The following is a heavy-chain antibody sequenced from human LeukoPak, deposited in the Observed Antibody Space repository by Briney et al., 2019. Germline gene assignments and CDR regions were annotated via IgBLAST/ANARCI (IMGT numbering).Heavy chain of an antibody. CDR1: GFTFNSYG. J-gene: IGHJ6*02. V-gene: IGHV3-33*01. D-gene: IGHD3-16*01. CDR2: IWYDGGNK. CDR3: ARVNTNYYVPVNYGMDV. Sequence: GGSLRLSCAASGFTFNSYGMHWVRQAPGKGLEWVALIWYDGGNKYYADSVKGRFTISRDNPQNTLYLQMNSLRAEDTAVYYCARVNTNYYVPVNYGMDVWGQGTTVTVSS.